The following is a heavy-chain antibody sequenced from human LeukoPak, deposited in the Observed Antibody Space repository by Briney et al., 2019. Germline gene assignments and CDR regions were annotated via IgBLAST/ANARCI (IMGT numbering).Heavy chain of an antibody. CDR1: GGSISSYY. CDR3: ARPLGYCSSTSCDGAFDI. J-gene: IGHJ3*02. D-gene: IGHD2-2*01. Sequence: SETLSLTCTVSGGSISSYYWSWIRQPPGKGLEWIGYIYYSGSTNYNPPLKSRVTISVDTSKNQFSLKLSSVTAADTAVYYCARPLGYCSSTSCDGAFDIWGQGTMVTVSS. CDR2: IYYSGST. V-gene: IGHV4-59*01.